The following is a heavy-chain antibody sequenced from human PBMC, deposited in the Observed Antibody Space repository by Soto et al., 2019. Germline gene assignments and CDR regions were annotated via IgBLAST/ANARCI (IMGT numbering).Heavy chain of an antibody. CDR1: GGSISSGGYS. Sequence: PSETLSLTCAVSGGSISSGGYSWSWIRQPPGKGLEWIGYIYYSGSTYYNPSLKSRVTISVDTSKNQFSLKLSSVTAADTAVYYCARGRYDILGFEYYYYYGMDVWGQGTTVTVSS. D-gene: IGHD3-9*01. J-gene: IGHJ6*02. V-gene: IGHV4-30-4*01. CDR2: IYYSGST. CDR3: ARGRYDILGFEYYYYYGMDV.